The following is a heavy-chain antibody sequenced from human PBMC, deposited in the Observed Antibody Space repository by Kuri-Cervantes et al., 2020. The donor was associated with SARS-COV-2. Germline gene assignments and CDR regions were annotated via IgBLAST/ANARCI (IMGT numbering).Heavy chain of an antibody. V-gene: IGHV4-39*01. CDR3: ATQCRGND. Sequence: SETLSLTCTVSGGSISSSSYYWGWIRQPTGQGLEWIGSTYYSGSTYYNPSLKSRVTISVDTSKNQFSLKLSSVTAADTAVYYCATQCRGNDWGQGTLVTVSS. J-gene: IGHJ4*02. CDR1: GGSISSSSYY. D-gene: IGHD4-23*01. CDR2: TYYSGST.